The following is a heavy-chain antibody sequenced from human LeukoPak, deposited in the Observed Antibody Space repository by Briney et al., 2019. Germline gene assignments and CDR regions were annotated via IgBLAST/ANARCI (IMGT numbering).Heavy chain of an antibody. D-gene: IGHD3-22*01. Sequence: SGTLSLTCAVSGGSISSGGYSWSWIRQPPGKGLEWIGYIYHSGSTYYNPSLKSRVTISVDRSKNQFSLKLSSVTAADTAVYYCARETYYDSSGYYDYWGQGTLVTVSS. CDR2: IYHSGST. J-gene: IGHJ4*02. CDR1: GGSISSGGYS. CDR3: ARETYYDSSGYYDY. V-gene: IGHV4-30-2*01.